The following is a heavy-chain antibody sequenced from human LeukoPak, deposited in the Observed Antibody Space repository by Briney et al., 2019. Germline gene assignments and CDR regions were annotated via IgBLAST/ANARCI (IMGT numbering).Heavy chain of an antibody. Sequence: GGSLRPSCAPSGLTFAILATRWVRQAQREGLGWVSGISGSGGSTYYADSVKGRFTISRDNSKNTLYLQMNSLRAEDTAVYYCARRAGAYSHPYDYWGQGTLVTVSS. CDR2: ISGSGGST. V-gene: IGHV3-23*01. CDR1: GLTFAILA. J-gene: IGHJ4*02. D-gene: IGHD4/OR15-4a*01. CDR3: ARRAGAYSHPYDY.